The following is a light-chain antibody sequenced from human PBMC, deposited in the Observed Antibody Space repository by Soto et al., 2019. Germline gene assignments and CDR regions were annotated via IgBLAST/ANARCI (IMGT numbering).Light chain of an antibody. J-gene: IGKJ3*01. CDR3: QQYNNWPPL. CDR1: QSVSSN. CDR2: GTS. V-gene: IGKV3-15*01. Sequence: EIVMTQSPATLSVSPGERATLSCRASQSVSSNLAWYQQKPGQAPRLLIYGTSTRATGIPARFSGSGSGTEFTLTISSLQSEDFAVYYCQQYNNWPPLFGPGTKVDNK.